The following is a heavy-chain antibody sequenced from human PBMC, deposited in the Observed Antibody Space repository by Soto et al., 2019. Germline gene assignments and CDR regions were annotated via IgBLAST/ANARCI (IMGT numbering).Heavy chain of an antibody. Sequence: QVQLQQWGAGLLKPSETLSLTCAVYGGSFSGYYWSWIRQPPGKGLEWIGEINHSGSTNYNPSLTSRVTISVDTSKNQFSLKLSSVTAADTAVYYCARGVVIVRADYYYYMDVWGKGTTVTVSS. CDR1: GGSFSGYY. CDR2: INHSGST. J-gene: IGHJ6*03. V-gene: IGHV4-34*01. D-gene: IGHD3-22*01. CDR3: ARGVVIVRADYYYYMDV.